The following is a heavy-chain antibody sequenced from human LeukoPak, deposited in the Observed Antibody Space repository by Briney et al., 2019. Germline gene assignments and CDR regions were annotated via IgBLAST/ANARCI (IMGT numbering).Heavy chain of an antibody. V-gene: IGHV1-69*13. CDR3: ARPRDGYNQGYFDY. CDR1: GGTFSSYA. D-gene: IGHD5-24*01. CDR2: IIPIFGTA. J-gene: IGHJ4*02. Sequence: GASVKVSCKAPGGTFSSYAISWVRQAPGQGLEWMGGIIPIFGTANYAQKFQGRVTITADESTSTAYMELSSLRSEDTAVYYCARPRDGYNQGYFDYWGQGTLVTVSS.